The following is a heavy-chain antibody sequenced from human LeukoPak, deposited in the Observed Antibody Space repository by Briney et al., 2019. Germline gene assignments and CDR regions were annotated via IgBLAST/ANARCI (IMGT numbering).Heavy chain of an antibody. J-gene: IGHJ4*02. CDR2: INHSGST. V-gene: IGHV4-34*01. CDR3: ARRLDDYVWGSYRPFDY. CDR1: GGSFSGYY. Sequence: SETLSLTCAVYGGSFSGYYWSWIRQPPGKGLEWIGEINHSGSTNYNPSLKSRVTISVDTSKNQFSLKLSSVTAADTAVYYCARRLDDYVWGSYRPFDYWGQGTLVTVSS. D-gene: IGHD3-16*02.